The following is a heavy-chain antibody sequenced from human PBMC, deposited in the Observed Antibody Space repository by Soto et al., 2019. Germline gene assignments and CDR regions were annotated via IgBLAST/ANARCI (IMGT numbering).Heavy chain of an antibody. CDR1: GGSITPYY. D-gene: IGHD1-1*01. CDR3: ARGGTRDGFNGFDY. CDR2: IYYTGST. V-gene: IGHV4-59*01. Sequence: SETLSLTCTVSGGSITPYYWSWLRQPPGKGLEWIGYIYYTGSTSYNPSLKSQFTISVDTSKNQFSLKLTSVITADTAVYYCARGGTRDGFNGFDYWGRGALVTVSS. J-gene: IGHJ4*02.